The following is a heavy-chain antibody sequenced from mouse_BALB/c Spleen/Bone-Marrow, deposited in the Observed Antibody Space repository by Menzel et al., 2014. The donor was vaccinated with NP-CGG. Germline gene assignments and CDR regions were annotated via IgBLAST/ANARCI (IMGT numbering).Heavy chain of an antibody. D-gene: IGHD2-4*01. CDR3: ARKGAMITHYYAMDY. J-gene: IGHJ4*01. CDR2: ISNGSSTI. CDR1: GFTFXSFG. Sequence: EVMLVESGGGLVQPGGSRKLSCAASGFTFXSFGMHRVRQAPEKGLEWVAYISNGSSTIYYADTVKGRFTISRDNPKNTLFLQMTSLRSEDTAMYYCARKGAMITHYYAMDYWGQGTSVTVSS. V-gene: IGHV5-17*02.